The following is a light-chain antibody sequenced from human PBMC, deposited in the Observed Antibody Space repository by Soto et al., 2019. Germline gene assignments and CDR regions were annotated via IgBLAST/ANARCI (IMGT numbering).Light chain of an antibody. CDR3: QQLNTYPVT. CDR2: GAS. V-gene: IGKV3-15*01. Sequence: EIVMTQSPATLSVSPGERATLSCRASQSVSSNVAWYQQIPGQTPRLLIYGASTRATTIPVRFSGSGSGTEFTLTISSLQSEDFATYYCQQLNTYPVTFGGGTKVEIK. CDR1: QSVSSN. J-gene: IGKJ4*01.